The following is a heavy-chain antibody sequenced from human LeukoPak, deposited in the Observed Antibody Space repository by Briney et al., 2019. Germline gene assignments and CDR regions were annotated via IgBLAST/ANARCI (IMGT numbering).Heavy chain of an antibody. V-gene: IGHV3-48*02. D-gene: IGHD3-16*01. CDR3: ARDWGPSDY. CDR2: IGGSGTTT. J-gene: IGHJ4*02. CDR1: GFIFNSYG. Sequence: GGSLRLSCAASGFIFNSYGMNWDRQAPGKGLEWVSYIGGSGTTTNYADSVKGRFTISRDNAKNSLYLQMNSLRDEDTAVYYCARDWGPSDYWGQGTLVTVSS.